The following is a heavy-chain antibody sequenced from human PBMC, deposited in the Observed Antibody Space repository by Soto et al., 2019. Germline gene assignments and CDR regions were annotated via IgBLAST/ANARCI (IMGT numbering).Heavy chain of an antibody. CDR2: IYYSGSP. D-gene: IGHD1-26*01. Sequence: QLQLQESGPGLVKPSETLSLTCTVSGGSISSNSYYWGWIRQPPGKGLEWIGSIYYSGSPYYNPSLKSRVTISVDTSKNQFSLKLSSVTAADTAVYYCARQKWEAKGLCDYWGQGTLVTVSS. V-gene: IGHV4-39*01. J-gene: IGHJ4*02. CDR3: ARQKWEAKGLCDY. CDR1: GGSISSNSYY.